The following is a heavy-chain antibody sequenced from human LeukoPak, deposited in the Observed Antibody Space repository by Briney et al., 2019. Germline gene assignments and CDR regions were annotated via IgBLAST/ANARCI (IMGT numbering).Heavy chain of an antibody. CDR3: ARLLAVAGGDAFDI. CDR2: LYYSGST. V-gene: IGHV4-59*08. D-gene: IGHD6-19*01. Sequence: NASETLSLTCTVSGGSISGYFWSWIRQPPGKGLELIGYLYYSGSTNYNPSLKSRVTVSVDTSKDQFSLRLSSVTAADTAVYYCARLLAVAGGDAFDIWGQGKIVTVSS. J-gene: IGHJ3*02. CDR1: GGSISGYF.